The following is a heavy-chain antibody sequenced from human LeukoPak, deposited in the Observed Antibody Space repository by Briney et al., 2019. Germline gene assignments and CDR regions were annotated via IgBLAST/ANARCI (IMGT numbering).Heavy chain of an antibody. D-gene: IGHD6-13*01. V-gene: IGHV3-21*01. Sequence: GGSLRLSSAASAFNFIDYSMNWVRQAPGKGLEWVSSVSSSSSYIYYADSVKGRFTISRDNAKNSLYLQMNSLRAEDTAVYYCVRDSIASNRKFRFDPWGQGTLVTVSS. CDR2: VSSSSSYI. CDR1: AFNFIDYS. CDR3: VRDSIASNRKFRFDP. J-gene: IGHJ5*02.